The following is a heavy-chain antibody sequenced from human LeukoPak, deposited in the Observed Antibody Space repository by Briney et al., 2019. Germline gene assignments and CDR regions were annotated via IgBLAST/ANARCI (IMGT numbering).Heavy chain of an antibody. CDR1: GGSIGAYY. D-gene: IGHD6-13*01. CDR3: ARELAAAAFDC. CDR2: VTYSGTT. J-gene: IGHJ4*02. V-gene: IGHV4-59*01. Sequence: SETLSLTCTVSGGSIGAYYWSWIRQPPEKGLEWIGYVTYSGTTNYNPSLKSRVAISVDTSKNQFSLKLNSVTAADTAVYYCARELAAAAFDCWGQGNLVTVSS.